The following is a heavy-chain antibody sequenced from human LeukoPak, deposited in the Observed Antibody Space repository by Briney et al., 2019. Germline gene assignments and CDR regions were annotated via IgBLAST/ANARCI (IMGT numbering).Heavy chain of an antibody. CDR2: IYYSGST. CDR3: ARILSYGDYYYYYMDV. D-gene: IGHD4-17*01. Sequence: SETLSLTCTVSGGSITRYYWSWIRQPPGKGLEWIGYIYYSGSTNYNPSLKSRVTISVDTSKNQFSLRLSSVTAADTAVYYCARILSYGDYYYYYMDVWGKGTTVTVS. V-gene: IGHV4-59*01. CDR1: GGSITRYY. J-gene: IGHJ6*03.